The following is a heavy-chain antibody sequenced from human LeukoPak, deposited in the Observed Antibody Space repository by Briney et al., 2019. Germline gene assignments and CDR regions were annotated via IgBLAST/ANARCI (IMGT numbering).Heavy chain of an antibody. D-gene: IGHD2-2*01. CDR1: GFTFSNAW. CDR3: TTVPRESYCSSTSCPYG. J-gene: IGHJ4*02. Sequence: GGSLRLSCAASGFTFSNAWMSWVRQAPGKGLEWVGRIKSKTGGGTTDYAAPVKGRFTISRDDSKNTLYLQMNSLKTEDTAVYYCTTVPRESYCSSTSCPYGWGQGTLVTVSS. CDR2: IKSKTGGGTT. V-gene: IGHV3-15*01.